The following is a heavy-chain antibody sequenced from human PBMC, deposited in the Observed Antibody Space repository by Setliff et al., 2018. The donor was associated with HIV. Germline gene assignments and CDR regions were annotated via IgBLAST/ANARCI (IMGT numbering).Heavy chain of an antibody. CDR2: INPNNGDT. Sequence: ASVKVSCKASGYTFSGYYIHWVRQAPGRGLEWMGCINPNNGDTNYAQKFQGRVTMSRDTSIRTAYMELSSLKSDDTAVYYCARDLPVDFWSGSGPTEYFQHWGQGTLVTVSS. CDR1: GYTFSGYY. V-gene: IGHV1-2*02. CDR3: ARDLPVDFWSGSGPTEYFQH. J-gene: IGHJ1*01. D-gene: IGHD3-3*01.